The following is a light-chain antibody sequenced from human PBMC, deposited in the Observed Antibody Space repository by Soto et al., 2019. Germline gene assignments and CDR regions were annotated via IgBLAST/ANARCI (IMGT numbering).Light chain of an antibody. Sequence: QSALTQPRSVSGSPGQSVTISCTGTSSDFGDYTYVSWYQHYPGKAPKLMTFDVSKRPSGVPDRFSGSKSGYSASLTISGLQAEDEADYYCCSYAGTNTVFGGGTKLTVL. CDR2: DVS. CDR3: CSYAGTNTV. CDR1: SSDFGDYTY. J-gene: IGLJ2*01. V-gene: IGLV2-11*01.